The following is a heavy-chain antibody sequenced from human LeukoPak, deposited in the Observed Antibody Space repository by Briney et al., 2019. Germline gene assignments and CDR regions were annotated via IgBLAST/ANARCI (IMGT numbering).Heavy chain of an antibody. J-gene: IGHJ6*03. V-gene: IGHV3-48*01. D-gene: IGHD1-1*01. CDR1: GFTFSSYS. Sequence: GGSLRLSCAASGFTFSSYSMNWVRQAPGKGLEWVSYISSSSSTIYYADSVKGRFTISRDNAKNSLYLQMNSLRAEDTAVYYCARVVSTSGKFYMDVWGTGTTVTVSS. CDR3: ARVVSTSGKFYMDV. CDR2: ISSSSSTI.